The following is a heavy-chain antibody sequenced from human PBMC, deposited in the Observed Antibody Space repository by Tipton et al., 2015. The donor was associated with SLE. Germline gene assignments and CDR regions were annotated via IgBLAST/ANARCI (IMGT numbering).Heavy chain of an antibody. CDR1: GGSISSTYY. CDR3: ARLPTGFPNWFDP. CDR2: GSN. J-gene: IGHJ5*02. Sequence: TLSLTCTVSGGSISSTYYWAWIRQPPGKGLEWIGSGSNFYNPSLKSRITISVDTSKNQFSLKLSSVTAADTAVYYCARLPTGFPNWFDPWGQGTLVTVSS. V-gene: IGHV4-39*01. D-gene: IGHD4-17*01.